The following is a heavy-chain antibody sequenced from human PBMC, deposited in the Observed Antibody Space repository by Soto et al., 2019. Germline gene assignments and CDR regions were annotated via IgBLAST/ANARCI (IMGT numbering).Heavy chain of an antibody. CDR2: IYSGGST. Sequence: GGSLRLSCAASGFTVSSNYMSCVRQAPGRGLEWVSVIYSGGSTYYADSLKGRFTLSRDNSKNTLYHQINSLRAEATAVYYFVRDVGRRYEYCYCCMDVQVQGTTLTVSS. CDR1: GFTVSSNY. CDR3: VRDVGRRYEYCYCCMDV. D-gene: IGHD3-3*01. J-gene: IGHJ6*02. V-gene: IGHV3-53*01.